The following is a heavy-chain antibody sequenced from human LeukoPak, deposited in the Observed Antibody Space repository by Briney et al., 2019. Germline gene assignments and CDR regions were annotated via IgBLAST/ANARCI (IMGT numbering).Heavy chain of an antibody. V-gene: IGHV3-23*01. Sequence: PGGSLRLSCAASGFTFSSYAMSWVRQAPGKGLEWVSAISGSGGSTYYADSVKGRFTVSRDNSKNTLYLQMNSLRAEDTAVYYCAKDVSKVRGEEFDYWGQGTLVTVSS. CDR3: AKDVSKVRGEEFDY. CDR1: GFTFSSYA. CDR2: ISGSGGST. J-gene: IGHJ4*02. D-gene: IGHD3-10*01.